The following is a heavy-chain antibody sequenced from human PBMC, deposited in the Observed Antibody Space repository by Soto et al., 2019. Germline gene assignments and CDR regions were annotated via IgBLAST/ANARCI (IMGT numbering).Heavy chain of an antibody. CDR1: GFTFSSYG. V-gene: IGHV3-30*18. CDR3: AKGGSYDKLPNFDY. Sequence: QVQLVESGGGVVQPGRSLRLSCAASGFTFSSYGMHWVRQAPGKGLEWVAVISYDGNNKHYAVSVKGRFTISRDNSKNTLYLQMNSLRGEDTAVYYCAKGGSYDKLPNFDYWGQGTLVTVSS. J-gene: IGHJ4*02. D-gene: IGHD5-18*01. CDR2: ISYDGNNK.